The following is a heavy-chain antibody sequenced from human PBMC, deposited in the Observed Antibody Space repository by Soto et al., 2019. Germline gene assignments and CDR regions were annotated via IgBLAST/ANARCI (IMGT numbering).Heavy chain of an antibody. CDR1: GYTFTSYA. J-gene: IGHJ4*02. Sequence: ASVKVSCKASGYTFTSYAMHWVRQAPGQRLEWMGWINPADGNRNYSQKFEDRVTMTTATSTNTAFMELRSLKSDDTAIYYCARDRLRGYDSSGFYSWGQGTMVTVSS. D-gene: IGHD3-22*01. CDR2: INPADGNR. CDR3: ARDRLRGYDSSGFYS. V-gene: IGHV1-3*01.